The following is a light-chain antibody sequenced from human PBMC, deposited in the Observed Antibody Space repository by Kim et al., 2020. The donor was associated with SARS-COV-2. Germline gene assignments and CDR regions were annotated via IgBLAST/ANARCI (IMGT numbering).Light chain of an antibody. Sequence: EIVMTQSPATLSVSPGERATLSCRASQSVSSSLAWYQQKPGQAPRLLIYGASTRATGIPARFSGRGSGTEFTLTISSLQSEDFAVYYCQQYNNWLGTFGQGTKVDIK. CDR1: QSVSSS. CDR3: QQYNNWLGT. CDR2: GAS. V-gene: IGKV3-15*01. J-gene: IGKJ1*01.